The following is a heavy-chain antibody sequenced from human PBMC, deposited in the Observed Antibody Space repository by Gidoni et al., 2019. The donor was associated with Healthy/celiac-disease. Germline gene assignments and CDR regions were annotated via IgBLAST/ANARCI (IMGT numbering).Heavy chain of an antibody. D-gene: IGHD7-27*01. CDR3: ARDWGYWYFDL. CDR2: IYYSGST. CDR1: GGSISSSSYY. Sequence: QLQLQESGPGLVKPSETLSLTCTVSGGSISSSSYYWGWIRQPPGKGLEWIGSIYYSGSTYYNPSLKSRVTISVDTSKNQFSLKLSSVTAADTAVYYCARDWGYWYFDLWGRGTLVTVSS. J-gene: IGHJ2*01. V-gene: IGHV4-39*01.